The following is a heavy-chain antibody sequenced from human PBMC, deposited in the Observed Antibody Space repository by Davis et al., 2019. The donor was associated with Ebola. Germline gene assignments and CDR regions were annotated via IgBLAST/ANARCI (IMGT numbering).Heavy chain of an antibody. Sequence: PGGSLRLSCAASGFTFSSYGMHWVRHAPGKGLEWVAVIWYDGSNKYYADSVKGQFTISRDNSKNTLYLQMNSLRADDTAMYPCTRHVPGDFWYFDLWGRGTLVTVSS. J-gene: IGHJ2*01. CDR1: GFTFSSYG. D-gene: IGHD4-17*01. CDR2: IWYDGSNK. CDR3: TRHVPGDFWYFDL. V-gene: IGHV3-33*01.